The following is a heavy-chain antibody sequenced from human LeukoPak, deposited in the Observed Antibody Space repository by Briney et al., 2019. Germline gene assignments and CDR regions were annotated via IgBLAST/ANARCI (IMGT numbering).Heavy chain of an antibody. CDR1: GYTFTSYG. D-gene: IGHD3-10*01. Sequence: GASVKVSCKASGYTFTSYGISWVRQAPGQGLEWMGIINPSGGSTSYAQKFQGRVTMTRDTSTSTVYMELSSLRSEDTAVYYCASEGVLGSFDYWGQGTLVTVSS. J-gene: IGHJ4*02. CDR3: ASEGVLGSFDY. CDR2: INPSGGST. V-gene: IGHV1-46*01.